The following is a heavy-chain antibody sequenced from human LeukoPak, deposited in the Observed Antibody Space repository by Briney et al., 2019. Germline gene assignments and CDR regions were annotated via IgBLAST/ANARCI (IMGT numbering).Heavy chain of an antibody. J-gene: IGHJ4*02. CDR2: INAGNGNT. CDR3: ARDLKDDYGDYGADY. V-gene: IGHV1-3*01. CDR1: GYTFTSYA. Sequence: ASVKVSCKASGYTFTSYAMHWVRQAPGQRLEWIGWINAGNGNTKYSQKFQGRVTITRDTSASTAYMELSSLRSEDTAVYYCARDLKDDYGDYGADYWGQGTLVTVSP. D-gene: IGHD4-17*01.